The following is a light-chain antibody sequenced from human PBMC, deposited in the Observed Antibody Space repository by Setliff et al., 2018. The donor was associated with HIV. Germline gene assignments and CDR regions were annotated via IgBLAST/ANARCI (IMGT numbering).Light chain of an antibody. Sequence: QSVLTQPASVSGSPGQSITISCTGSSSDVGGYDYVSWYQQYPGKAPKLLIFDVSHRRSGISNRFSGSKSDNTASLTISGLQPEDEADYYCCSYTTSNNGVVFGGGTQLT. CDR3: CSYTTSNNGVV. CDR1: SSDVGGYDY. CDR2: DVS. V-gene: IGLV2-14*01. J-gene: IGLJ2*01.